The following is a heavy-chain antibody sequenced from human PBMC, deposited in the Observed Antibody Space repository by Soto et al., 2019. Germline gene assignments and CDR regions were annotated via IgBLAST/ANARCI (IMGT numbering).Heavy chain of an antibody. V-gene: IGHV3-66*01. Sequence: GGSLRLSCAASGVTVSSNFMSWVRQAPGKGLEWVSIIYSYGSTFYADSVKGRFTISRDDSKNTLYLQMNSLRADDTAVYYCASRRNPYGAYDYWGQGTQVTVSS. CDR1: GVTVSSNF. CDR2: IYSYGST. D-gene: IGHD4-17*01. J-gene: IGHJ4*02. CDR3: ASRRNPYGAYDY.